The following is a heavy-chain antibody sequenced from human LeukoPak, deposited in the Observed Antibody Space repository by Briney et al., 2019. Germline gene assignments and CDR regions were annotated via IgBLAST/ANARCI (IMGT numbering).Heavy chain of an antibody. CDR1: GYTFTGYY. V-gene: IGHV1-2*02. J-gene: IGHJ5*02. D-gene: IGHD5-12*01. CDR3: ARFIGYDYVFANWFDP. Sequence: ASVKVSCKASGYTFTGYYMHWVRQAPGQGLEWMGWINPNSGGTNYAQKFQGRVTMTRDTSISTAYMELSRLRSDDTAVYYCARFIGYDYVFANWFDPWGQGTLVTVSS. CDR2: INPNSGGT.